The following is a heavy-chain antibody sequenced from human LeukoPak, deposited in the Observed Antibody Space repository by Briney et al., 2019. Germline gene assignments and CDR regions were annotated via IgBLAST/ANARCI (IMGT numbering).Heavy chain of an antibody. CDR2: IYYSGST. J-gene: IGHJ4*02. CDR3: ARGVGYSYGATHYFDY. V-gene: IGHV4-31*03. D-gene: IGHD5-18*01. Sequence: SETLSLTCTVSGGSISSGGYYWSWIRQHPGKGLEWIVYIYYSGSTYYNPSHKSRFTISVDTSKNQFSLKLSSVTAADTAVYYCARGVGYSYGATHYFDYWGQGTLVTVSS. CDR1: GGSISSGGYY.